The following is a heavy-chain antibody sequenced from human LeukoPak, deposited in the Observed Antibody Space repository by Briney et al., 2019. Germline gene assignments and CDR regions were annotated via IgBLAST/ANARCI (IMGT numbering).Heavy chain of an antibody. CDR1: DFSFRAYS. V-gene: IGHV3-48*02. D-gene: IGHD3-16*01. J-gene: IGHJ4*02. Sequence: GGSLRHSCGGSDFSFRAYSLIWARQTPGTGLEWISYISSGGGVTHYAEPVKGRFSISRDNAKNSLFLQMNRLKDEDTAVYYCARVGVGDWGSVWDHWGQGVRVTVSS. CDR2: ISSGGGVT. CDR3: ARVGVGDWGSVWDH.